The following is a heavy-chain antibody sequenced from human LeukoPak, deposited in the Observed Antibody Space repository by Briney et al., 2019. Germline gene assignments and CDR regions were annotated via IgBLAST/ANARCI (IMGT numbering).Heavy chain of an antibody. D-gene: IGHD6-13*01. J-gene: IGHJ5*02. Sequence: SETLSLTCAVYGGSFSGYYWSWIRQPPGKGLEWIGEINHSGSTNYNPSLKSRVTISVDTSKNQFSLKLSSVTAADTAVYYCAREWAAAGTPPINWFDPWGQGTLVTVSS. CDR1: GGSFSGYY. CDR2: INHSGST. V-gene: IGHV4-34*01. CDR3: AREWAAAGTPPINWFDP.